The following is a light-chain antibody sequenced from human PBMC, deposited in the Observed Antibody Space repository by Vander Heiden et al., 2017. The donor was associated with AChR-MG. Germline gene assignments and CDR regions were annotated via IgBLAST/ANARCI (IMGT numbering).Light chain of an antibody. Sequence: EIVMTQPPSTLSVSPGERATLPCRASWSVMNNLAWYQQKPRREPGLLIYEASSRATGIPARFSGSRSGTEFTLTISSLQSEDFAVYYCQQYHNWPPRTFGEGTKVEIK. J-gene: IGKJ4*01. CDR2: EAS. CDR1: WSVMNN. CDR3: QQYHNWPPRT. V-gene: IGKV3-15*01.